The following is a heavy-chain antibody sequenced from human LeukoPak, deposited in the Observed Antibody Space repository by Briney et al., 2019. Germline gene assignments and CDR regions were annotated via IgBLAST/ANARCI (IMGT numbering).Heavy chain of an antibody. V-gene: IGHV3-23*01. D-gene: IGHD6-19*01. J-gene: IGHJ4*02. CDR1: GFTFSTYA. CDR3: TKDAPDSGGWFFFDS. CDR2: ISGIDT. Sequence: GGSLRLSCAASGFTFSTYAMNWVRQAPGKGLEWVSTISGIDTFYADSVKGRFTISRDNPKNTLYLQMISLRAEDTAVYYCTKDAPDSGGWFFFDSWGQGTLVTVSS.